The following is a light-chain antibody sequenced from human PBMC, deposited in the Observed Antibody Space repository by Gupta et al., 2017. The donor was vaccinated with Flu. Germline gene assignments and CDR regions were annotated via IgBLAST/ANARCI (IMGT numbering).Light chain of an antibody. V-gene: IGLV4-69*01. J-gene: IGLJ2*01. Sequence: VKRTCTLSSGHSSYAIAWHQQQPEKGPRYLMKLNSDGSHSKGDGIPDRFSGSSSGAERYLTISSLQSEDEADYYCQTWGTGILVFGGGTKLTVL. CDR1: SGHSSYA. CDR3: QTWGTGILV. CDR2: LNSDGSH.